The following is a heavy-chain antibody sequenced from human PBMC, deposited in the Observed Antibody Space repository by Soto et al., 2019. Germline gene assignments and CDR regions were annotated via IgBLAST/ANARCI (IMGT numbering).Heavy chain of an antibody. D-gene: IGHD5-12*01. V-gene: IGHV3-15*01. CDR1: GFTFSNAW. CDR2: IKSKTDGGTT. J-gene: IGHJ6*03. CDR3: TTVIVATRLYYYYYMDV. Sequence: EVQLVESGGGLVKPGGSLRLSCAASGFTFSNAWMSWVRQAPGTGLEWVGRIKSKTDGGTTDYAAPVKGRFTISRDDSKHTLYLQMNSLKTEDTAVYYCTTVIVATRLYYYYYMDVWGKGTTVTVSS.